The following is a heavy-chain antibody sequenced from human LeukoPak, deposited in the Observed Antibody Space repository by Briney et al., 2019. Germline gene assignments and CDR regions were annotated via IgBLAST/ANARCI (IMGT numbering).Heavy chain of an antibody. CDR1: GFTFSSYA. Sequence: GGSLRLSCAPSGFTFSSYAMSWVRQAPGKGLEWVSAISGSGGSTYYADSVKGRFTISRDNSKNTLYLQMNSLRAADTAVYYCARASLLGYCSSTSCYQFDYWGQGTLVTVSS. D-gene: IGHD2-2*01. J-gene: IGHJ4*02. V-gene: IGHV3-23*01. CDR3: ARASLLGYCSSTSCYQFDY. CDR2: ISGSGGST.